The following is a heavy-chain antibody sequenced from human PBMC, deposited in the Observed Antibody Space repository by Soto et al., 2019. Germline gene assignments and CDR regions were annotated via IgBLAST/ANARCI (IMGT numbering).Heavy chain of an antibody. Sequence: QVQLVESGGGVVQPGRSLRLSCAASGFSFSSCAMHWVRQAPGKGLEWVADISHDGSNKYYADSVKGRFTISRDNSGNTVYLQMNSLRPDDTAVYYCARVNIAVAGIADYFDYWGQGTLVTVSS. CDR1: GFSFSSCA. J-gene: IGHJ4*02. D-gene: IGHD6-19*01. CDR2: ISHDGSNK. CDR3: ARVNIAVAGIADYFDY. V-gene: IGHV3-30-3*01.